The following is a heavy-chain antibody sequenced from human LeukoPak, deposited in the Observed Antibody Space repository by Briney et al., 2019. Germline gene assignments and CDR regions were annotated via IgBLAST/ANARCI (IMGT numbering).Heavy chain of an antibody. Sequence: SETLSLTCTVSGGSISSSSYYWGWIRQPPGKGLEWIRSIYYSGSTYYNPSLKSRVTISVDTSKNQFSLKLSSVTAADTAVYYCASPPPGYSSSWAFDYWGQGTLVTVSS. CDR1: GGSISSSSYY. J-gene: IGHJ4*02. V-gene: IGHV4-39*01. D-gene: IGHD6-13*01. CDR2: IYYSGST. CDR3: ASPPPGYSSSWAFDY.